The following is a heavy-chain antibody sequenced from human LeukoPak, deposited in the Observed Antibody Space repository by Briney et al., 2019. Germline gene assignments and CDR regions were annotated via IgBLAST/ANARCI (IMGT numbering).Heavy chain of an antibody. Sequence: PSETLSLTCTVFGGSISPYYWSWIRQSPGKGLEWIGCIHYSGSTIYNPSLKSRVSISVDTSKNQFSLKLSSATAADTAVYNCAGPTSSGWHGDFDYWGQGTLVTVSS. D-gene: IGHD6-19*01. CDR2: IHYSGST. CDR3: AGPTSSGWHGDFDY. J-gene: IGHJ4*02. V-gene: IGHV4-59*08. CDR1: GGSISPYY.